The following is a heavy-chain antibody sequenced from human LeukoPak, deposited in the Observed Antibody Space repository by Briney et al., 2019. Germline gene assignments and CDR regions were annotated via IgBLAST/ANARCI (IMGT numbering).Heavy chain of an antibody. J-gene: IGHJ4*02. Sequence: GGSLRLSCAASGFTFSSHWMSWVRQAPGKGLQWFSTISATGGSTYYADSVKGRFTISRDNSKNTLYLQMNSLRAEDTAVYYCAKGGTYDSSGYIDYWGQGTLVTVSS. D-gene: IGHD3-22*01. CDR2: ISATGGST. CDR1: GFTFSSHW. CDR3: AKGGTYDSSGYIDY. V-gene: IGHV3-23*01.